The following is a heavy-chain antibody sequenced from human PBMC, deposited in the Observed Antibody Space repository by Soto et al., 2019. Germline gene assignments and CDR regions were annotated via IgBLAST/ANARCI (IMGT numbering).Heavy chain of an antibody. D-gene: IGHD3-10*01. Sequence: GPSVKVSCKASGYTFTSYGISWVRQAPGQGLEWMGWISAYNGNTNYAQKLQGRVTMTTDTSTSTAYMELRRLRSDDTAVYYCAREFYYGSGTPADYYYGMDVWGQGTTVTVSS. CDR2: ISAYNGNT. CDR3: AREFYYGSGTPADYYYGMDV. V-gene: IGHV1-18*04. CDR1: GYTFTSYG. J-gene: IGHJ6*02.